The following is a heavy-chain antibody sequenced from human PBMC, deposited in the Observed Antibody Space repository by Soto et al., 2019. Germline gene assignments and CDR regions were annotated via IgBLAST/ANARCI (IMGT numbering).Heavy chain of an antibody. V-gene: IGHV6-1*01. J-gene: IGHJ4*02. Sequence: SQALXLTCAISWGNFSINSASLNFIRQSPSRGLEWLGRTYYRSKWYNDYAVSVKSRITINPATSKTQFSLQLNYVTPEDTAVYYCARDGADGTKYYFDYWGQGTLVTVSS. CDR3: ARDGADGTKYYFDY. D-gene: IGHD6-13*01. CDR1: WGNFSINSAS. CDR2: TYYRSKWYN.